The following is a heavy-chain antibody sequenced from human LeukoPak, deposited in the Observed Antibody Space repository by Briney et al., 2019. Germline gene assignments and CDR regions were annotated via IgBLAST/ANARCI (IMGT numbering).Heavy chain of an antibody. J-gene: IGHJ6*02. D-gene: IGHD2-2*02. CDR3: ARDDCSSTSCYSYYYGMDV. Sequence: QPGRSLRLSCAASGFTFSSYAMHWVRQAPGKGLEWVAVISYDGSNKYYADSVKGRFTISRDNSKNTLYLQMNSLRAEDTAVYYCARDDCSSTSCYSYYYGMDVWGQGTTVTVSS. CDR1: GFTFSSYA. CDR2: ISYDGSNK. V-gene: IGHV3-30*04.